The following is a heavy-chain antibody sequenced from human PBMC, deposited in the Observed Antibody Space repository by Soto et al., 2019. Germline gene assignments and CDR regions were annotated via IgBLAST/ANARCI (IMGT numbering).Heavy chain of an antibody. J-gene: IGHJ5*02. CDR3: AKGLGGVVNNWFDP. Sequence: GGSLRLSCAASGFTFDDYAMHWVRQAPGKGLEWVSGISWNSGSIGYADSVKGRFTISRDNAKNSLYLQMNSLRAEDTALYYCAKGLGGVVNNWFDPWGQGTLVTVSS. D-gene: IGHD3-16*01. CDR2: ISWNSGSI. CDR1: GFTFDDYA. V-gene: IGHV3-9*01.